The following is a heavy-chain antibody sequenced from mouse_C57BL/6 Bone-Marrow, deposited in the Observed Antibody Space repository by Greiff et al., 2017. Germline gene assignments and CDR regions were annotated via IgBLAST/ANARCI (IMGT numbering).Heavy chain of an antibody. CDR3: ARDTTVVAPGEYYFDY. J-gene: IGHJ2*01. CDR1: GYTFTSYW. Sequence: QVQLQQPGAELVKPGASVKMSCKASGYTFTSYWITWMKQRPGQGLEWIGDIYPGSGSTNYNEKFKSKATLTVDTSSRTAYMQLSSLTSEDSAVYYCARDTTVVAPGEYYFDYWGQGTTLTVSS. D-gene: IGHD1-1*01. V-gene: IGHV1-55*01. CDR2: IYPGSGST.